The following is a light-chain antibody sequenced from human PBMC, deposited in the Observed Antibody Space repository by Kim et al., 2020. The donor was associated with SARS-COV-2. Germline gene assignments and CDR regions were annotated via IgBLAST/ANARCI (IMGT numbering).Light chain of an antibody. Sequence: PGKTARITCGGKNIGSKRMHWYQQKPGQAPVLVIYYDSDRPSGIPERFSGSNSGNTATLTISRVEAGDEADYYCQVWDSSSDHPVFGGGTQLTVL. V-gene: IGLV3-21*04. CDR3: QVWDSSSDHPV. J-gene: IGLJ3*02. CDR2: YDS. CDR1: NIGSKR.